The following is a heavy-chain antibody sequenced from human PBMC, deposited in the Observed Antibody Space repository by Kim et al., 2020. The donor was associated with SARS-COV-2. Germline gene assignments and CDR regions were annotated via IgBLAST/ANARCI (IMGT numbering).Heavy chain of an antibody. CDR2: HYYSTSY. D-gene: IGHD3-9*01. V-gene: IGHV4-39*01. CDR3: ARPMDWLLCPSWVY. J-gene: IGHJ4*02. Sequence: SETLSLTCTVSGGSISSSNYYWGWIRQPPGQGLEWIGSHYYSTSYYYTLSLQSPVTISVDTYKNQLYLKLSSVTATATAVYYCARPMDWLLCPSWVYWGQGTLVTVSS. CDR1: GGSISSSNYY.